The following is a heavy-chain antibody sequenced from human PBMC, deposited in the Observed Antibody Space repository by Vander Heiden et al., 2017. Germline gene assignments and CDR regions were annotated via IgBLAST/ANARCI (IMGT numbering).Heavy chain of an antibody. CDR1: WYKFPNSW. CDR3: ARRSGGANLDV. J-gene: IGHJ4*02. Sequence: VALVSSATAIKTSGRSLQNARRGSWYKFPNSWCGWGRRKPGKGLEWIGRIYPYDSDTKYSPSFQGQVTNSVDKSISTAYLQWGSLKASDTAIDYCARRSGGANLDVWGQGTLVTVSS. D-gene: IGHD3-16*01. V-gene: IGHV5-51*01. CDR2: IYPYDSDT.